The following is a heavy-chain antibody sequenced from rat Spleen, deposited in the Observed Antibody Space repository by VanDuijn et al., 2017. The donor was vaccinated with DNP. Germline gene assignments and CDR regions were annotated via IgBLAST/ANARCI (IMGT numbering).Heavy chain of an antibody. CDR1: GFTFSDFN. CDR3: ARWGGDYFDY. J-gene: IGHJ2*01. Sequence: EVQLVQSGGGLVQPGGSLRLSCAASGFTFSDFNMAWVRQAPKKGLEWVATISYYGINTIYRDSVKGRFTISRDNAKSTLYLQMNSLRSEDMATYYCARWGGDYFDYWGQGVMVTVSS. CDR2: ISYYGINT. V-gene: IGHV5-7*01.